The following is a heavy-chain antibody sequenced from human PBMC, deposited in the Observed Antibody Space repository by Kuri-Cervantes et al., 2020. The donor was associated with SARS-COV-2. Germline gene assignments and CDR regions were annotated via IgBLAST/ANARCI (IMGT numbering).Heavy chain of an antibody. J-gene: IGHJ5*02. CDR3: AKDLGRPNWFDP. CDR2: ISGSGGST. V-gene: IGHV3-23*01. Sequence: GESLKISCAASGFTFSSYAMSWVRQAPGKGLEWVSAISGSGGSTYYADSVKGRFTISRDNSKNTLYLQMSSLRAEDTAVYYCAKDLGRPNWFDPWGQGTLVTVSS. CDR1: GFTFSSYA.